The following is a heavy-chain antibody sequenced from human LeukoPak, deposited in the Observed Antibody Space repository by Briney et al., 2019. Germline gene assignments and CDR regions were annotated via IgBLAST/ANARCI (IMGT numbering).Heavy chain of an antibody. CDR1: GGTFSSYT. CDR2: IIPILGIE. Sequence: SEKVSCKASGGTFSSYTISWVRQAPRQGLEWMGRIIPILGIENYAQKSQGRVTITADKSTSTAYMELSSLRSEDTAVYYCAREAEDGMDVWGQGTPVTVSS. V-gene: IGHV1-69*04. CDR3: AREAEDGMDV. J-gene: IGHJ6*02.